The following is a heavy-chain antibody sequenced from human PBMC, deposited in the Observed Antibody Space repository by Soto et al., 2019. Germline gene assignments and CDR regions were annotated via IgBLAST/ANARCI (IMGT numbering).Heavy chain of an antibody. J-gene: IGHJ6*03. D-gene: IGHD2-2*03. Sequence: SETLSLTCTVSGGSISNFYWSWIRQPPGKGLEWIGYVYYTGSTSYNPSLKRRVTFSADSSRGQFSLRLNSVTAADTAVYYCASSGSCGSSFPSYYYMDFWGKGTTVTVFS. CDR3: ASSGSCGSSFPSYYYMDF. CDR2: VYYTGST. CDR1: GGSISNFY. V-gene: IGHV4-59*08.